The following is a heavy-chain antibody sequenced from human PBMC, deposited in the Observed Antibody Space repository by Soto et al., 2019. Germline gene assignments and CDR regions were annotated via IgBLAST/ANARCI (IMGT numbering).Heavy chain of an antibody. CDR2: IYHTGRT. CDR1: NTSISSSNW. J-gene: IGHJ3*02. V-gene: IGHV4-4*02. Sequence: QVQLQESGPSLVKPSGTLSLTCVITNTSISSSNWWSWVRQAPGKGLEWIGEIYHTGRTNYAPSLKSRVTMSIDKSNNRLFLRLTSLTAADTAVYYCVRDEAHYDILTGSSLGRAFDIWGQGTMVTVSS. D-gene: IGHD3-9*01. CDR3: VRDEAHYDILTGSSLGRAFDI.